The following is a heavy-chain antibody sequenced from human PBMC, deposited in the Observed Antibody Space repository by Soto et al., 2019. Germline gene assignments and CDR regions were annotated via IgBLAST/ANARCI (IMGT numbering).Heavy chain of an antibody. CDR2: IYHRGAT. CDR1: GYSINRGYY. J-gene: IGHJ4*02. D-gene: IGHD3-22*01. CDR3: AGYQYDSSGHDDEH. V-gene: IGHV4-38-2*01. Sequence: LSLTCSVSGYSINRGYYWGWIRQAPGKGLEWIGSIYHRGATYYAPSLKARAAISLDTSNNHFTLRLTSVTVADTAIYYCAGYQYDSSGHDDEHWGQRALVTVSS.